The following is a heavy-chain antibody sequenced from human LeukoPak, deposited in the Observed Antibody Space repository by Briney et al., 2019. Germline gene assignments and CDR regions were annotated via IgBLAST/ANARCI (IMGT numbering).Heavy chain of an antibody. D-gene: IGHD3-10*01. Sequence: SETLSLTCAVYGRSFRGYYWSWIRQPPGKGLEWIGENNHSGSANYNPALKSRVTISVDTSKTQFSLRLSSVTAADTAVYYCARGSPPYYYGSGSRRYFDLWGRGTLVTVSS. V-gene: IGHV4-34*01. J-gene: IGHJ2*01. CDR1: GRSFRGYY. CDR3: ARGSPPYYYGSGSRRYFDL. CDR2: NNHSGSA.